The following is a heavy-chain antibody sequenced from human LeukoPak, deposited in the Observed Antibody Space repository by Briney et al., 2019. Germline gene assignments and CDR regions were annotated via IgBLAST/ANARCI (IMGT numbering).Heavy chain of an antibody. CDR1: GFTFSSYE. D-gene: IGHD5-24*01. CDR3: AREGASRDGYNWSAFDI. Sequence: GSLRLSCAASGFTFSSYEMNWVRQAPGKGLEWVSYISSSGSTIYYADSVKGRFTISRDNAKNSLYLQMNSLRAEDTAVYYCAREGASRDGYNWSAFDIWGQGTMVTVSS. V-gene: IGHV3-48*03. J-gene: IGHJ3*02. CDR2: ISSSGSTI.